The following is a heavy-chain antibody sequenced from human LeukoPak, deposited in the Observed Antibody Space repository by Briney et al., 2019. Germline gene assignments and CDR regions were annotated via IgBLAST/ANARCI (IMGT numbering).Heavy chain of an antibody. CDR2: ISSSSSTI. Sequence: GGSLRLSCAASGFTFSSYSMNWVRQAPGKGLEWVSYISSSSSTIYYADSVKGRFTISRDNAKNSLYLQMNSLRAEDTAVCYCASPPGPYYVWGSYRYYYMDVWGKGTTATVSS. V-gene: IGHV3-48*01. CDR1: GFTFSSYS. D-gene: IGHD3-16*02. CDR3: ASPPGPYYVWGSYRYYYMDV. J-gene: IGHJ6*03.